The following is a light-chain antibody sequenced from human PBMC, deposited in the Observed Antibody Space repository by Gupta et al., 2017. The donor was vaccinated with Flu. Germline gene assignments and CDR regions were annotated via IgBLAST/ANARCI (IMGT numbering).Light chain of an antibody. CDR1: NIGSKS. CDR2: DNS. Sequence: SYVLTHAPSVSVVRGQTAAVTCGGDNIGSKSAHWYQQKPGPAPGLVVYDNSGRPSRIPARFSGSNSGTTATLAISRVEAGDEADYYCTAWDSSRNDQVFGGGTTLTVL. J-gene: IGLJ3*02. V-gene: IGLV3-21*02. CDR3: TAWDSSRNDQV.